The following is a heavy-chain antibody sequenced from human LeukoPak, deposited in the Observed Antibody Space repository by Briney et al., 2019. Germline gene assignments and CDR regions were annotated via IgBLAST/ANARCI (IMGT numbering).Heavy chain of an antibody. CDR1: GLTVSSNY. Sequence: TSGGSLRLSCAASGLTVSSNYMNWVRQAPGKGLEWVSYMSSSGSVSLYADSVRGRFTISRDNAKNSLYLQMNSLRADDTGIYYCVRGRTSGYDSGGDYWGQGTLVTVSS. CDR2: MSSSGSVS. D-gene: IGHD5-12*01. J-gene: IGHJ4*02. V-gene: IGHV3-69-1*02. CDR3: VRGRTSGYDSGGDY.